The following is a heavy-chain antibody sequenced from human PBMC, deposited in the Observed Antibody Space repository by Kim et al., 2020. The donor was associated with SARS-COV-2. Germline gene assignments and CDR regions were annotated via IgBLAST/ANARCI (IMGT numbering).Heavy chain of an antibody. Sequence: GGSLRLSCAASGFTFDDYGMSWVRQAPGKGLEWVSGINWNGGSTGYADSVKGRFTISRDNAKNSLYLQMNSLRAEDTALYHCARSGGYGSGSYYEDWGQGTLVTVSS. CDR1: GFTFDDYG. J-gene: IGHJ4*02. CDR2: INWNGGST. CDR3: ARSGGYGSGSYYED. V-gene: IGHV3-20*01. D-gene: IGHD3-10*01.